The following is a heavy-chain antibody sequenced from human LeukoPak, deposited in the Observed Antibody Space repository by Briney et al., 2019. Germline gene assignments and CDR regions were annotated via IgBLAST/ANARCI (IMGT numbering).Heavy chain of an antibody. D-gene: IGHD3-10*01. CDR1: SGSISSTSYY. CDR2: MYYSGST. Sequence: PSETLSLTCTVSSGSISSTSYYWGWIRQPPGMGLEWIGSMYYSGSTYYNPSLKSRVTISVDTSKSQFSLKPSSVTAADTAVYYCAREMRSPRGGFDYWDQGTLGTASP. CDR3: AREMRSPRGGFDY. J-gene: IGHJ4*02. V-gene: IGHV4-39*07.